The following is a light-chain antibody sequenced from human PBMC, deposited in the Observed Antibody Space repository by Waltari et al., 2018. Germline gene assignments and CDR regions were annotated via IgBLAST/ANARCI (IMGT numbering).Light chain of an antibody. CDR3: CSYAGSRTFVV. J-gene: IGLJ2*01. CDR1: GGYQY. CDR2: EGI. V-gene: IGLV2-23*03. Sequence: QSALTQPPSASGSPGQSVTISCTGVGGYQYVSWYQLPPGRAPKLMIYEGIKRPSGVSDRFSASKSGNTASLIISGLQAEDEADYHCCSYAGSRTFVVFGGGTKLTVL.